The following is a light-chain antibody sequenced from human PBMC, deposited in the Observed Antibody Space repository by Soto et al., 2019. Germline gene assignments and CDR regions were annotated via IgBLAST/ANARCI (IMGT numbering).Light chain of an antibody. J-gene: IGKJ2*02. CDR1: QSVSSSY. CDR2: GAS. Sequence: EIVLTQSPGTLSLSPGERATLSCRASQSVSSSYLAWYQQKPGQAPRLLIYGASSRVTGIPDRFSGGGSGTDFTLTISRLEPEDFAVYYCQQYGGSPGCTFGQGTKVDIK. CDR3: QQYGGSPGCT. V-gene: IGKV3-20*01.